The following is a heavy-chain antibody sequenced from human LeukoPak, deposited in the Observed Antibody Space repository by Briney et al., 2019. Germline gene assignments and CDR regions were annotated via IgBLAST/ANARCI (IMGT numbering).Heavy chain of an antibody. D-gene: IGHD5-12*01. J-gene: IGHJ4*02. CDR1: GFTFSSYS. Sequence: GGSLRLSCAASGFTFSSYSMNWVRQAPGKGLEWVSYTSSGSSTIYYADSVKGRFTISRDNAKNSLYLQMNSLRAEDTAVYYCARVRGGYHSDYWGQGTLVTVSS. CDR3: ARVRGGYHSDY. V-gene: IGHV3-48*01. CDR2: TSSGSSTI.